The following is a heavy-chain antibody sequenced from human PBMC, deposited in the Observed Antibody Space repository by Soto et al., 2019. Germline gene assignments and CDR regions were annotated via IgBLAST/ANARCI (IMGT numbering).Heavy chain of an antibody. J-gene: IGHJ4*02. V-gene: IGHV3-15*01. D-gene: IGHD6-13*01. Sequence: EVQLVESGGRLVKPGGSLRLSCATSGFTFSNAWMSWVRQAPGKGLEWVGRIKSKSDSGTTDYFAPVHGRFTISRDDSEDTLYLQMHSLKSEETAVYYCATEGPGTVRPFDNWGQGTLVTVSS. CDR2: IKSKSDSGTT. CDR3: ATEGPGTVRPFDN. CDR1: GFTFSNAW.